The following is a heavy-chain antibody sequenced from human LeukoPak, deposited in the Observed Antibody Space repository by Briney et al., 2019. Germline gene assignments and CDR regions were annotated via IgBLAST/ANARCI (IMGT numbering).Heavy chain of an antibody. CDR2: VYYTGST. CDR3: ARDRGVGGPAAIDAFDV. Sequence: SETLSLTCTVSGGSIRSYYWSWIRQPPGKGLEWIGYVYYTGSTNYNPSLKSRVTISLDTSKNQFSLKLSSVTAADTAVYYCARDRGVGGPAAIDAFDVWGQGTMATVSS. CDR1: GGSIRSYY. J-gene: IGHJ3*01. D-gene: IGHD3-10*01. V-gene: IGHV4-59*01.